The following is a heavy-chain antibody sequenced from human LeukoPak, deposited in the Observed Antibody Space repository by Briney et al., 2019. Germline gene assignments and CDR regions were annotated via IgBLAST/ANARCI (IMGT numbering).Heavy chain of an antibody. V-gene: IGHV4-59*08. D-gene: IGHD5-24*01. J-gene: IGHJ4*02. CDR2: IYYSGST. CDR3: ARCRDGYNFLDY. CDR1: GGSISSYY. Sequence: SSETLSLTCTVSGGSISSYYWSWIRQPPGKGLEWIGYIYYSGSTNYNPFLKSRVTISVDTSKNQFSLKLSSVTAADTAVYYCARCRDGYNFLDYWGQGTLVTVSS.